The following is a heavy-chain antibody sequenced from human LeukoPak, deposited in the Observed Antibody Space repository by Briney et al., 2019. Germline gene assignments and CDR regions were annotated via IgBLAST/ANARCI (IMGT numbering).Heavy chain of an antibody. J-gene: IGHJ6*04. CDR1: GDTFNSHA. V-gene: IGHV1-69*06. Sequence: SVKVSCKASGDTFNSHALSWVRQAPGQGLEWMGAIIPMYGTSDYAQKFQGRVAIIADKSTSTAYMELNSLTSEDTAVYYCAIAQNNHGYVYFGMDVWGKGTTVTVSS. CDR2: IIPMYGTS. CDR3: AIAQNNHGYVYFGMDV. D-gene: IGHD5-12*01.